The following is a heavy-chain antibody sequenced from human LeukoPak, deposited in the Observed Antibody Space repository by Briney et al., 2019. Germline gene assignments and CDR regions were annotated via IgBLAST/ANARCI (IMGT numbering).Heavy chain of an antibody. CDR2: INPSDGTT. D-gene: IGHD2-15*01. V-gene: IGHV1-46*01. CDR1: GGTFSSEA. Sequence: ASVKVSCKASGGTFSSEAFIWVRQAPGQGLEWMGIINPSDGTTSYAQNFQGRVTITRDTSTSTVYMELSSLRSGDTAIYYCARVYCGGGTCYSRGLIDSWGQGTLVTVSS. CDR3: ARVYCGGGTCYSRGLIDS. J-gene: IGHJ4*02.